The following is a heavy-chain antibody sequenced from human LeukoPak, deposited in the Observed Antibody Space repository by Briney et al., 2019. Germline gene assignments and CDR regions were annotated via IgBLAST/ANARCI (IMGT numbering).Heavy chain of an antibody. J-gene: IGHJ5*02. CDR2: INAGNGNT. Sequence: ASVKVSCKASGYTFTSYAMHWLRQAPGQRLEWMGWINAGNGNTKYSQKFQGRVTITRDTSASTAYMELSSLRSEDTAVHYCARDLSGYDYGNWFDPWGQGTLVTVSS. V-gene: IGHV1-3*01. CDR3: ARDLSGYDYGNWFDP. D-gene: IGHD5-12*01. CDR1: GYTFTSYA.